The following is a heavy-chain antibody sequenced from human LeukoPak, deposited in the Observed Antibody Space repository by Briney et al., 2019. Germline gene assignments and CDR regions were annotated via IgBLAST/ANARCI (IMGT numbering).Heavy chain of an antibody. J-gene: IGHJ4*02. CDR1: GFTFSSYG. CDR3: AKDSIGSIDY. D-gene: IGHD3-22*01. CDR2: ISYDGSNK. V-gene: IGHV3-30*18. Sequence: GGSLRLSCAASGFTFSSYGMDWVRQAPGKGLEWGAVISYDGSNKYYADSVKGRFTISRDNSKNTLYLQMNSLRAEDTAVYYCAKDSIGSIDYWGQGTLVTVSS.